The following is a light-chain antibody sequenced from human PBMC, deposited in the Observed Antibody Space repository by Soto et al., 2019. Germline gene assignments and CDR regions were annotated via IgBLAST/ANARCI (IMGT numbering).Light chain of an antibody. CDR3: QQYGRSGLT. V-gene: IGKV3-20*01. CDR2: GAS. Sequence: EIVLTQSPGTLSLSPGERATLSCRASQSVSSSYLAWYQQTPGQAPRLFIYGASSRATGIPDRFSGSGSGTDFTLTISRLEPEDFAVDYGQQYGRSGLTFGGGTKVEIK. CDR1: QSVSSSY. J-gene: IGKJ4*01.